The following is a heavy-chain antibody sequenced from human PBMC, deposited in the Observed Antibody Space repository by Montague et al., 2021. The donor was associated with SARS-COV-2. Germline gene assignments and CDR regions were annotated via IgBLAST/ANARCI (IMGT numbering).Heavy chain of an antibody. Sequence: SETLSLTCTVSVGSISSSSYYWGWIRQPPGKGLEWIGNIYYSGSTYYNPSLKSRVTISVDTSKNQFSLKLSPVTAADTAVYYCARFPTSYYYDSKAAPATPDAFDIWGQGTMVTVSS. CDR2: IYYSGST. CDR3: ARFPTSYYYDSKAAPATPDAFDI. V-gene: IGHV4-39*01. CDR1: VGSISSSSYY. D-gene: IGHD3-22*01. J-gene: IGHJ3*02.